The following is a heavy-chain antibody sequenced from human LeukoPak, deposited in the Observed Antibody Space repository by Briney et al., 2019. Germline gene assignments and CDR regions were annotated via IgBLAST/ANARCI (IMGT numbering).Heavy chain of an antibody. CDR3: ARDAPPNGGYSSSWYWYFDL. D-gene: IGHD6-13*01. CDR2: ISYDGSNK. J-gene: IGHJ2*01. CDR1: GFTFSSYA. V-gene: IGHV3-30*04. Sequence: PGGSLRLSCAASGFTFSSYAMHWVRQAPGKGLEWVAVISYDGSNKYYADSVKGRFTISRDNSKNTLYLQMNSLRAEDTAVYYCARDAPPNGGYSSSWYWYFDLWGRGTLVTVSS.